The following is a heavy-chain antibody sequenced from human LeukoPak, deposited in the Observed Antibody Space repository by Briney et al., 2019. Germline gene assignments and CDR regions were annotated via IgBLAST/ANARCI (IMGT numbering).Heavy chain of an antibody. J-gene: IGHJ3*02. CDR3: ARAGAVAAPPDAFDI. Sequence: ASVKVSRKASGYTFTGYYMHWVRQAPGQGLEWMGWINPNSGGTNYAQKFQGWVTMTRDTSISTAYMELSRLRSDDTAVYYCARAGAVAAPPDAFDIWGQGTMVTVSS. CDR1: GYTFTGYY. D-gene: IGHD6-19*01. V-gene: IGHV1-2*04. CDR2: INPNSGGT.